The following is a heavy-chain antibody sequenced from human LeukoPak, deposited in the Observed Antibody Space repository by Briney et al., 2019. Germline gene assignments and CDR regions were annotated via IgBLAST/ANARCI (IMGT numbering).Heavy chain of an antibody. Sequence: GGSLRLSCAASGFTFSSYDMHWVRQATGKGLECVSAIGTAGNTYYPGSVKGRFTISRDNSKNSLYLQMNSLRTEDTALYYCAKDLNYQPDYWGQGTLVTVSS. CDR1: GFTFSSYD. D-gene: IGHD5-24*01. CDR2: IGTAGNT. CDR3: AKDLNYQPDY. J-gene: IGHJ4*02. V-gene: IGHV3-13*01.